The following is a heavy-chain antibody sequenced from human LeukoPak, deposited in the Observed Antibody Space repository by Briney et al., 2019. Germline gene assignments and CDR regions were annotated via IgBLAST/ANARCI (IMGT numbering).Heavy chain of an antibody. Sequence: PGGSLRLSCAASGFTFSSYGMHRVRQAPGKGLEWVAFIRYDGSNKYYADSVKGRFTISRDNAKNTLYLQLNSLRVEDTALYYCARGGKIALAGTRSSQYFQHWGQGTLVTVSS. D-gene: IGHD6-19*01. CDR2: IRYDGSNK. CDR3: ARGGKIALAGTRSSQYFQH. V-gene: IGHV3-30*02. CDR1: GFTFSSYG. J-gene: IGHJ1*01.